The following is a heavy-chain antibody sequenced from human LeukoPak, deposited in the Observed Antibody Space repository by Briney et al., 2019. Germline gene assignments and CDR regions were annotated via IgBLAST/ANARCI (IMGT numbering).Heavy chain of an antibody. V-gene: IGHV4-59*08. D-gene: IGHD2-2*01. Sequence: SEPVSLTCSVCGPPINRQYWIWIRQPTGKRREWFVYIFKRGCLNYNPSLKSRVTMSLDTSKNQFSLKMSSVTAADTAVYYCARHGCSSTSCSKASKNPGIAARPPAYYYYYMDVWGKGTTVTVSS. CDR2: IFKRGCL. CDR1: GPPINRQY. CDR3: ARHGCSSTSCSKASKNPGIAARPPAYYYYYMDV. J-gene: IGHJ6*03.